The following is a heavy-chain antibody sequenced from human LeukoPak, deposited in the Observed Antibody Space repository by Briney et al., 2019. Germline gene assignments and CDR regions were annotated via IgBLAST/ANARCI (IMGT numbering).Heavy chain of an antibody. CDR2: ISRIRSTI. Sequence: PGGSLRLSCAAPGFTFSSYSMNWVRQAPGKGVEWVSYISRIRSTIYYEDSVKGRFTISRDNAKNSLYVQMKRLREEERAVYYSARVDTGVYWGQGTLVTVSS. J-gene: IGHJ4*02. CDR3: ARVDTGVY. V-gene: IGHV3-48*02. D-gene: IGHD5-18*01. CDR1: GFTFSSYS.